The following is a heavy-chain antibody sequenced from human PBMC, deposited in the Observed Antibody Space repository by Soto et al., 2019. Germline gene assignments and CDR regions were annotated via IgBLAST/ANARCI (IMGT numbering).Heavy chain of an antibody. V-gene: IGHV3-23*01. CDR2: ISGSGGST. J-gene: IGHJ6*02. D-gene: IGHD5-18*01. Sequence: PGGSLRLSCAASGFTFDDYAMHWVRQAPGKGLEWVSAISGSGGSTYYADSVKGRFTISRDNSKNTLYLQMNSLRAEDTAVYYCAKDPRGLIQPYYYYGMDVWGQGTTVTVSS. CDR1: GFTFDDYA. CDR3: AKDPRGLIQPYYYYGMDV.